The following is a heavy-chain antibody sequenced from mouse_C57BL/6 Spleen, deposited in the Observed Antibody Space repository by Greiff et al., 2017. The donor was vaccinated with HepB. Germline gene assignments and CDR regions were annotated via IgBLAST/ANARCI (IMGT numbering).Heavy chain of an antibody. V-gene: IGHV1-22*01. CDR1: GYTFTDYN. D-gene: IGHD3-2*02. Sequence: EVQLQQSGPELVKPGASVKMSCKASGYTFTDYNMHWVKQSHGKSLEWIGYINPNNGGTSYNQKFKGKATLTVNKSSSTAYMELRSLTSEDSAVYYCAREEDSSGRFAYWGQGTLVTVSA. J-gene: IGHJ3*01. CDR2: INPNNGGT. CDR3: AREEDSSGRFAY.